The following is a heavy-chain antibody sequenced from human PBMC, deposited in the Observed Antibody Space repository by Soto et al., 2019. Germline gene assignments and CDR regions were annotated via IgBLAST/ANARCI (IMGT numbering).Heavy chain of an antibody. V-gene: IGHV1-18*01. Sequence: ASANSSCRASGYPCTSHGICSVPQAPGQGSERKGLISAYNGNTNYAQKLQGRVTITADESTSTAYMELSSLRSEDTAVYYCARDLSLAAAGPPDGDDAFDIWGQGTMVTVSS. CDR2: ISAYNGNT. CDR3: ARDLSLAAAGPPDGDDAFDI. CDR1: GYPCTSHG. D-gene: IGHD6-13*01. J-gene: IGHJ3*02.